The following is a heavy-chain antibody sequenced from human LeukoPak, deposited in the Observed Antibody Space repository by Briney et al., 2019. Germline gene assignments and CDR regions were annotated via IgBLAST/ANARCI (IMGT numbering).Heavy chain of an antibody. CDR3: ARPLGTIVVVITAYFDL. CDR2: IRYDGSNK. D-gene: IGHD3-22*01. V-gene: IGHV3-30*02. Sequence: GGSLRLSCAASGFTFSSYGMHWVRQAPGKGLEWVAFIRYDGSNKYYADSVKGRFTISRDNSKNTLYLQMNSLRAEDTAVYYCARPLGTIVVVITAYFDLWGRGTLVTVSS. CDR1: GFTFSSYG. J-gene: IGHJ2*01.